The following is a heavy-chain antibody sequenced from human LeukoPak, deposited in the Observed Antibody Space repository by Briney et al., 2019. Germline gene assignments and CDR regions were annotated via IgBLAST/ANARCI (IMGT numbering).Heavy chain of an antibody. D-gene: IGHD2-2*01. V-gene: IGHV3-23*01. CDR3: AKDGDIVVVPAATDFDY. CDR2: ISGSGGGT. Sequence: GGSLRLSCAASGFSFSSYAMSWVRQAPGEGLEWVSGISGSGGGTYYADSVKGRFTISRDNSKNTLYLQMNSLRAEDTAVYYCAKDGDIVVVPAATDFDYWGQGTLVTVSS. CDR1: GFSFSSYA. J-gene: IGHJ4*02.